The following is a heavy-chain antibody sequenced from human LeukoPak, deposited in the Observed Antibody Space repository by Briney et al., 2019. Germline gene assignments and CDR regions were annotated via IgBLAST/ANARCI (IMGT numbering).Heavy chain of an antibody. CDR2: IKSKTDGGTT. V-gene: IGHV3-15*01. J-gene: IGHJ6*02. D-gene: IGHD4-17*01. CDR3: TTDHSTVTTSIYYYYYYGMDV. Sequence: WIRQPPGKGLEWVGRIKSKTDGGTTDYAAPVKGRFTISRDDSKNTLYLQMNSLKTEDTAVYYCTTDHSTVTTSIYYYYYYGMDVWGQGTTVTVSS.